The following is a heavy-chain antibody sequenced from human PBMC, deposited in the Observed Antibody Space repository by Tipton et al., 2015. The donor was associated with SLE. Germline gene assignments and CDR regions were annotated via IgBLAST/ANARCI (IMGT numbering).Heavy chain of an antibody. CDR2: IYYSGST. J-gene: IGHJ4*02. CDR1: GGSISSYY. D-gene: IGHD1-1*01. CDR3: ARARRLESRNYFDY. V-gene: IGHV4-59*12. Sequence: TLSLTCTVSGGSISSYYWSWIRQPPGKGLEWIGSIYYSGSTYYNPSLKSRVTISVDTSKNQFSLKLSSVTAADTAVYYCARARRLESRNYFDYWGQGTLVTVSS.